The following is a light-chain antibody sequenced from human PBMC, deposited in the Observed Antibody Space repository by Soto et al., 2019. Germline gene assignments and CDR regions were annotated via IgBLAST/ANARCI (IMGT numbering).Light chain of an antibody. J-gene: IGKJ2*01. CDR2: GAS. V-gene: IGKV3-15*01. CDR3: QQYNNWPHT. Sequence: EIVMTQAPATLSVSPGERATLSCRASQRVSSNLAWYQEKLGQAPRPLKYGASTRATGIPARFSGSASGTEFTLTISSLQSEDFAVYYCQQYNNWPHTFGQGTKLEIK. CDR1: QRVSSN.